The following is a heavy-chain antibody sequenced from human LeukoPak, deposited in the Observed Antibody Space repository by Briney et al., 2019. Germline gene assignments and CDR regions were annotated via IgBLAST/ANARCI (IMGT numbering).Heavy chain of an antibody. J-gene: IGHJ4*02. CDR1: GGTFSSYA. CDR2: IIPIFGTA. V-gene: IGHV1-69*13. Sequence: SVKVSCKASGGTFSSYAISWVRQAPGQGLEWMGGIIPIFGTANYAQKFQGRVTITADESTSTAYMELSSLRSEDTAVYYCARVHTCSSTSCYDPGNYYFDYWGQGTLVTVSS. CDR3: ARVHTCSSTSCYDPGNYYFDY. D-gene: IGHD2-2*01.